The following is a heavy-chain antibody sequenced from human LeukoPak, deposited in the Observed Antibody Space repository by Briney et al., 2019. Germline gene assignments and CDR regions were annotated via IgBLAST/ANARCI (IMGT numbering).Heavy chain of an antibody. CDR1: GFTFSSYG. CDR3: ASDSGYIRNYYYRMDV. CDR2: ICAYSGDT. Sequence: EPGGSLRLSCAASGFTFSSYGMHWVRQAPGQGLEWMGWICAYSGDTYLAQKVQDRVTMTTETSTNTAYMELRSLRSDDTAVYYCASDSGYIRNYYYRMDVWGQGTTVTVSS. D-gene: IGHD3-22*01. J-gene: IGHJ6*02. V-gene: IGHV1-18*01.